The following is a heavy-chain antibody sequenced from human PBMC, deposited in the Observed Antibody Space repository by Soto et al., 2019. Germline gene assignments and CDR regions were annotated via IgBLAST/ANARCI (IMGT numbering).Heavy chain of an antibody. V-gene: IGHV3-74*01. CDR1: GFTFSSYW. CDR2: INSDGSST. D-gene: IGHD6-13*01. CDR3: AREKSWSSWYEVYYYYYGMDV. J-gene: IGHJ6*02. Sequence: GGSLRLSCAASGFTFSSYWMHWVRQAPGKGLVWVSRINSDGSSTSYADTVKGRFTISRDNAKNTLYLQMNSLRAEDTAVYYCAREKSWSSWYEVYYYYYGMDVWGQGTTVTVSS.